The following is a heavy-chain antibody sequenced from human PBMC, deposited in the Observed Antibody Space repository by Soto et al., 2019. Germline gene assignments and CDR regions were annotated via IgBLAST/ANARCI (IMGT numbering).Heavy chain of an antibody. CDR1: GFTFSGSA. V-gene: IGHV3-73*01. J-gene: IGHJ5*02. Sequence: PGGSLRLSCAASGFTFSGSAIHWVRQASGKGLEWVGRIRSKPNNYAKAYGASVKGRFTISRDDPKNTAYLQMNSLKTEDTAVYYCTRRWDYDFWSGPPDGFDPWGQGTLVTVSS. CDR2: IRSKPNNYAK. CDR3: TRRWDYDFWSGPPDGFDP. D-gene: IGHD3-3*01.